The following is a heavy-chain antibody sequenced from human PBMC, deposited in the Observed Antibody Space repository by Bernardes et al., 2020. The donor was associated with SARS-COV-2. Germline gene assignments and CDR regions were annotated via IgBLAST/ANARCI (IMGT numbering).Heavy chain of an antibody. J-gene: IGHJ4*02. Sequence: GGSLRLSCAASGFTFSSYGMHWVRQAPGKGLEWVAVIWYDGSNKYYADSVKGRFTISRDNSKNTLYLQMNSLRAEDTAVYYCARAYTYYDFWSGPLDYWGKGTLVTVSS. V-gene: IGHV3-33*01. CDR1: GFTFSSYG. D-gene: IGHD3-3*01. CDR3: ARAYTYYDFWSGPLDY. CDR2: IWYDGSNK.